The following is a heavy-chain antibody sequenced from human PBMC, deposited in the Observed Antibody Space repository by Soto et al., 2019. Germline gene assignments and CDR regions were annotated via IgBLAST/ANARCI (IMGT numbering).Heavy chain of an antibody. V-gene: IGHV3-74*01. D-gene: IGHD2-15*01. J-gene: IGHJ4*02. CDR1: GFTFSSYW. CDR2: INSDGSST. Sequence: EVQLVESGGGLVQPGGSLRLSCAASGFTFSSYWMHWARQAPGKGLVWVSRINSDGSSTSYADSVKGRFTISRDNAKNTLYLQMNSLRAEDTAVYYCATESSARYWDYYFDYWGQGTLVTVSS. CDR3: ATESSARYWDYYFDY.